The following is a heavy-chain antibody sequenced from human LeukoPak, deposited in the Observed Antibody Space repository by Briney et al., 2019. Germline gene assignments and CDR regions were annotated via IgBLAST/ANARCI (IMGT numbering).Heavy chain of an antibody. CDR1: GGSISSSRDY. CDR2: INHSGST. Sequence: PSETLSLTCIVSGGSISSSRDYWAWIRQPPGKGLEWIGEINHSGSTNYNPSLKSRVTISLDTSKNHFSLKLSSVTAADTAVFYCARLQRGNGQVSYWGQGTLVTVSS. J-gene: IGHJ4*02. CDR3: ARLQRGNGQVSY. V-gene: IGHV4-39*02. D-gene: IGHD4-23*01.